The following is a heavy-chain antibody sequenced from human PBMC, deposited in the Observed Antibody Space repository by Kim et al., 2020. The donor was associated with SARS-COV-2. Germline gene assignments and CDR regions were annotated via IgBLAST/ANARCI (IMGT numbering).Heavy chain of an antibody. D-gene: IGHD3-9*01. V-gene: IGHV3-30*04. J-gene: IGHJ6*02. CDR3: ARDVGYYDILTGYSLGYYYYGMDV. Sequence: GGSLRLSCAASGFTFSSYAMHWVRQAPGKGLEWVAVISYDGSNKYYADSVKGRFTISRDNSKNTLYLQMNSLRAEDTAVYYCARDVGYYDILTGYSLGYYYYGMDVWGQGTTVTVSS. CDR2: ISYDGSNK. CDR1: GFTFSSYA.